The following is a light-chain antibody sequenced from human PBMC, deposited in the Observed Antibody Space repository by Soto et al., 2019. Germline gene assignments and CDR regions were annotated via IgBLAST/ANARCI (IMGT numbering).Light chain of an antibody. CDR3: CSYAGGTSVV. CDR1: SSDVGGYNL. V-gene: IGLV2-23*01. CDR2: EDI. Sequence: QSALTQPASVSGSPGQSITISCTGTSSDVGGYNLVSWYQQHPGKAPKLMIYEDIERPSGVSNRFSGSKSGNTASLTISGLHTEDEADYYCCSYAGGTSVVFGGGTKVTVL. J-gene: IGLJ2*01.